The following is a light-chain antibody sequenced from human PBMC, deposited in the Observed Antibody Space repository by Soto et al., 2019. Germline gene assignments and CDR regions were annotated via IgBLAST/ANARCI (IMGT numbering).Light chain of an antibody. J-gene: IGKJ1*01. V-gene: IGKV3-15*01. CDR3: QQFNNWPRT. CDR1: QSVSSK. CDR2: DAS. Sequence: EIAMTQSPATLSVSPGERATLSCRASQSVSSKLAWYQQKPGQAPRLLIYDASTRATGIPARFSGSGSGTELTLTISSLQSEDFAVYYCQQFNNWPRTFGQGTKVDIK.